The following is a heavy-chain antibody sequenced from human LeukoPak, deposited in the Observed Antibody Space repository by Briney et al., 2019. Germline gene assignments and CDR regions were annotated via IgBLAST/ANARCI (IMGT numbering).Heavy chain of an antibody. J-gene: IGHJ6*02. D-gene: IGHD4/OR15-4a*01. V-gene: IGHV1-69*04. Sequence: ASVKVSCKASGYTFTSYGISWVRQAPGQGLEWMGRIIPILGIANYAQKFQGRVTITADKSTSTAYMELSSLRSEDTAVYYCARTGIGAYYYYYGMDVWGQGTTVTVSS. CDR3: ARTGIGAYYYYYGMDV. CDR2: IIPILGIA. CDR1: GYTFTSYG.